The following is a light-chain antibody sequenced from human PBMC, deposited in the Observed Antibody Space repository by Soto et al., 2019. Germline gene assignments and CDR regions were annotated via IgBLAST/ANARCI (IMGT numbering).Light chain of an antibody. V-gene: IGKV1-39*01. CDR1: QSISSY. CDR2: GAS. CDR3: QQSESTFK. J-gene: IGKJ5*01. Sequence: PITESTSSASSSVVYRGTINCRASQSISSYLHWYQYKPGKAPKVLIYGASSLQSGVPSRFSGSGSGTDFTLTISSLQPEDFATYYCQQSESTFKFGERTRLEVK.